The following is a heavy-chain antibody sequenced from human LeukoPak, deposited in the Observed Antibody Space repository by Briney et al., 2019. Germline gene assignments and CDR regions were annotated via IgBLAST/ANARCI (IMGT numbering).Heavy chain of an antibody. CDR3: ARVDIVVVPAAMNGYYYYGMDV. Sequence: SETLSLTCAVYGGSFSGYYWSWIRQPPGKGLEWIGEINHSGSTNYNPSLKSRVTISVDTSKNQFPLKLSSVTAADTAVYYCARVDIVVVPAAMNGYYYYGMDVWGQGTTVTVSS. D-gene: IGHD2-2*01. V-gene: IGHV4-34*01. CDR2: INHSGST. J-gene: IGHJ6*02. CDR1: GGSFSGYY.